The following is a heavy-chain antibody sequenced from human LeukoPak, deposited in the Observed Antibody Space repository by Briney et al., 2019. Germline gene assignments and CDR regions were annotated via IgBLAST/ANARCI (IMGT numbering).Heavy chain of an antibody. CDR1: GYTFTGYY. D-gene: IGHD6-19*01. CDR2: SNPNSGGT. V-gene: IGHV1-2*02. J-gene: IGHJ4*02. CDR3: ARGSSAVALYYFDY. Sequence: ASVKVSCKASGYTFTGYYMHWVRQAPGQGLEWMGLSNPNSGGTNYAQKFQGRVTMTRDTSISTAYMELSRLRSDDTAVYYCARGSSAVALYYFDYWGQGTLVTVSS.